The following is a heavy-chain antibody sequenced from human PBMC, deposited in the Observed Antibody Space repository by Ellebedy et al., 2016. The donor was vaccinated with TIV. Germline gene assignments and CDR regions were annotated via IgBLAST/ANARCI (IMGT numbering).Heavy chain of an antibody. CDR1: GYTFTSYG. V-gene: IGHV1-18*04. D-gene: IGHD4-17*01. CDR3: ARDRWGHYGDYAFDY. CDR2: ISAYNGNT. Sequence: ASVKVSCXASGYTFTSYGISWVRQAPGQGLEWMGWISAYNGNTNYAQKLQGRVTMTTDTSTSTAYMELRSLRSDDTAVYYCARDRWGHYGDYAFDYWGQGTLVTVSS. J-gene: IGHJ4*02.